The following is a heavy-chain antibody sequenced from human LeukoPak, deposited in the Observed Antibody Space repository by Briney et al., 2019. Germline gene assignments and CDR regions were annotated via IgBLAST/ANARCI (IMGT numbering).Heavy chain of an antibody. CDR2: IKHDGSET. D-gene: IGHD4-17*01. J-gene: IGHJ3*02. CDR3: AREDMTTVTTRWAFDI. V-gene: IGHV3-7*05. Sequence: GGSLRLSRAPSGSTFSNYWTSCVSQPAREGLEWVANIKHDGSETHYVASVKGRFTISRDNAKKSLDLQMHSLRAEDTAVYYCAREDMTTVTTRWAFDIWGQGSMVTVSS. CDR1: GSTFSNYW.